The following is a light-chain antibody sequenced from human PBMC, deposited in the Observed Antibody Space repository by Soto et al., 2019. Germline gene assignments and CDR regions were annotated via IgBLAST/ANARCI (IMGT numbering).Light chain of an antibody. V-gene: IGLV2-8*01. CDR1: SSDVGGYNY. CDR3: SSDAVSSHV. Sequence: QSALTQPPSASGSPGQSVAISCTGTSSDVGGYNYVSWYQQHPGKAPKLMIYEVNKRPSGVHDRFSGSTSGNTASLTVSGLQAEDEADYYCSSDAVSSHVFGTGTKVTVL. CDR2: EVN. J-gene: IGLJ1*01.